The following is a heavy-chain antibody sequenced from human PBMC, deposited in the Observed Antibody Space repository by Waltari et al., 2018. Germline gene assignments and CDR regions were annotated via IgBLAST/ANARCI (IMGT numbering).Heavy chain of an antibody. CDR1: GFPIGSENY. J-gene: IGHJ5*02. CDR2: TYHRGSA. D-gene: IGHD2-21*02. V-gene: IGHV4-38-2*01. Sequence: QVQLQESGPRLVKPSETLSLTCSDSGFPIGSENYWAGVRQSPGEGLVWSWSTYHRGSADYNPSLKGRVTISVDTSKNQFSLKLTSVTVADSGVYYCARLSPYTSSGDFFDPWGQGALVTVSS. CDR3: ARLSPYTSSGDFFDP.